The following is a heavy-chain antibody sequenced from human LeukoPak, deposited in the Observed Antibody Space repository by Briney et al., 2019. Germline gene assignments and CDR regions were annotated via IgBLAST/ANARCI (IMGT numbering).Heavy chain of an antibody. D-gene: IGHD3-22*01. CDR3: ARASYSYDINGWVPFDY. J-gene: IGHJ4*02. CDR1: GNSISSGDNY. V-gene: IGHV4-61*02. CDR2: IYTSGST. Sequence: SETPSLTCTVSGNSISSGDNYWSWIRQPAGKGLEWIGRIYTSGSTNYNPSLKSRVTISGDTSKNQFSLRLSSVTAADTAVYYCARASYSYDINGWVPFDYWGQGTLVTVSS.